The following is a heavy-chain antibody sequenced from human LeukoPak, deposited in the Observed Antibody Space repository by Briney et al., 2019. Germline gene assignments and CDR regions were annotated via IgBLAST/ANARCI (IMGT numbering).Heavy chain of an antibody. Sequence: GGSLRLSCAASGFTFSSYGMSWVRQAPGKGLEWVSSISSSSYIYYADSVKGRFTISRDNTKNSLHLQMNSLRAEDTAVYYCASGGSGHGDPFDYWGQGTLVTVSS. CDR1: GFTFSSYG. V-gene: IGHV3-21*01. J-gene: IGHJ4*02. CDR2: ISSSSYI. CDR3: ASGGSGHGDPFDY. D-gene: IGHD4-17*01.